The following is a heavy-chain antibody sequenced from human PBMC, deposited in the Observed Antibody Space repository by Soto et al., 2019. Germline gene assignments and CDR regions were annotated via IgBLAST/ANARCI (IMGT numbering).Heavy chain of an antibody. CDR3: ARVDTAMVQHFDY. CDR1: GGSISSGDYY. CDR2: IYYSGST. V-gene: IGHV4-30-4*01. D-gene: IGHD5-18*01. J-gene: IGHJ4*02. Sequence: SETLSLTCTVSGGSISSGDYYWSWIRQPPGKGLEWIGYIYYSGSTYYNPSLKSRVTISVDTSKNQFSLKLSSVTAADTAVYYCARVDTAMVQHFDYWGRGTLVTVSS.